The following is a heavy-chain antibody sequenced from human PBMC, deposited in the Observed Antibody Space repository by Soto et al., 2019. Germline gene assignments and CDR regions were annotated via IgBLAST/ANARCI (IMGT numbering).Heavy chain of an antibody. D-gene: IGHD4-17*01. CDR3: AKEPPYGDHQFDY. CDR1: GFTFSSYG. J-gene: IGHJ4*02. V-gene: IGHV3-30*18. CDR2: ISYDGSNK. Sequence: GGSLRLSCAASGFTFSSYGMHWVRQAPGKGLEWVAVISYDGSNKYYADSVKGRFTISRDNSKNTLYLQMNSLRAEDTAVYYCAKEPPYGDHQFDYWGQGTLVTVSS.